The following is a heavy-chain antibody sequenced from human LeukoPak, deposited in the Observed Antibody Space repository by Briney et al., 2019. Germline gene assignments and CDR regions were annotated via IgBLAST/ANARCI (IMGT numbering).Heavy chain of an antibody. J-gene: IGHJ4*02. CDR2: IYSGGST. D-gene: IGHD6-19*01. Sequence: GGSLRLSCAASGFTFSSYTMSWVRQAPGKGLEWVSVIYSGGSTYYADSVKGRFTISRDNSKNTLYLQMNSLRAEDTAVYYCARARGGWYVFDYWGQGTLVTVSS. V-gene: IGHV3-53*01. CDR1: GFTFSSYT. CDR3: ARARGGWYVFDY.